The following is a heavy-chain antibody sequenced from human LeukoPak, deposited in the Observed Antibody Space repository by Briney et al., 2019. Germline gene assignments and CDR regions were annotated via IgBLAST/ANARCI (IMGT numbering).Heavy chain of an antibody. J-gene: IGHJ6*03. CDR1: GFTFSSYA. V-gene: IGHV3-23*01. CDR3: ARRDYSNYYYYYYMDV. CDR2: ISGSGGSI. Sequence: GGSLRLSCAASGFTFSSYAMSWVRQAPGKGLEWVSGISGSGGSIYYGDSVKGRFTISRDNSKNTLYLQMNSLRAEDTAVYYCARRDYSNYYYYYYMDVWGKGTTVTVSS. D-gene: IGHD4-11*01.